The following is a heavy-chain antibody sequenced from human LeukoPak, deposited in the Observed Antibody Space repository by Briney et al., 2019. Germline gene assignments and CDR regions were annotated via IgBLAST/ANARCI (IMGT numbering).Heavy chain of an antibody. CDR1: GFTFSSYG. J-gene: IGHJ5*02. CDR2: IWYDGSNR. CDR3: ATSNWFDP. Sequence: GGSLRLSCAASGFTFSSYGMHWVRQAPGKGLEWVAVIWYDGSNRYYADSVKGRFTIPRDNSKNTLYLQMNSLRAEDTAVYYCATSNWFDPWGQGTLVTVSS. V-gene: IGHV3-33*01.